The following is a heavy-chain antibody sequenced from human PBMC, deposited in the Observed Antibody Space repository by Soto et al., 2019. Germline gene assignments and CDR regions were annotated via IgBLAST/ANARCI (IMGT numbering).Heavy chain of an antibody. V-gene: IGHV1-3*01. J-gene: IGHJ4*02. CDR3: ARGFYGGNSRLDS. Sequence: ASVKVSCKASGYSFTNLAMHWVRQAPGQRLEWMGWINAGNGNTKYSQNFQGRVAITRDTSASTAYMELSSLRSEDTAIYYCARGFYGGNSRLDSWGQGTLVTVSS. CDR1: GYSFTNLA. CDR2: INAGNGNT. D-gene: IGHD4-17*01.